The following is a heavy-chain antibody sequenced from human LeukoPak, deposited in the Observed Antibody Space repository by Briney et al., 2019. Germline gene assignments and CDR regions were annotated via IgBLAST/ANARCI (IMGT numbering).Heavy chain of an antibody. Sequence: GAPVKVSCRASGYTFTSYYMHWVRQATGQGLEWMGWMNPNSGNTGYAQKFQGRVTMTRNTSISTAYMELSSLRSEDTAVYYCARGVVTGYGMDVWGQGTTVTVSS. CDR1: GYTFTSYY. D-gene: IGHD2-21*02. CDR3: ARGVVTGYGMDV. V-gene: IGHV1-8*02. J-gene: IGHJ6*02. CDR2: MNPNSGNT.